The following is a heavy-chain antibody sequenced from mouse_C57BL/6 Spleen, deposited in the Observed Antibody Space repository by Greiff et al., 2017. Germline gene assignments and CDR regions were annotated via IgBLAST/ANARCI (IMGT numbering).Heavy chain of an antibody. CDR1: GYTFTDYY. J-gene: IGHJ2*01. CDR2: INPNNGGT. V-gene: IGHV1-26*01. CDR3: ARYDYERVYYFDY. Sequence: VQLQQSGPELVKPGASVKISCKASGYTFTDYYMNWVKQSHGKSLEWIGDINPNNGGTSYNQKFKGKATLTVDKSSSTAYMELRSLTSEDSAVYYCARYDYERVYYFDYWGQGTTLTVSS. D-gene: IGHD2-4*01.